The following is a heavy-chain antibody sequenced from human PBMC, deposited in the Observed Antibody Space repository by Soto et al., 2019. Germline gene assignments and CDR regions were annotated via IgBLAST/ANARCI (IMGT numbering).Heavy chain of an antibody. J-gene: IGHJ4*02. CDR2: TYYRSRWFN. V-gene: IGHV6-1*01. D-gene: IGHD3-10*01. CDR1: GDSVSTNSAT. Sequence: PSQTLSLTCAISGDSVSTNSATWDWIRQSPSRGLEWLGRTYYRSRWFNDYAVSVKGRITINPDTSNNQFSLQLNSVTPDDTAVYYCARDQNGSGNYYTRYFDYWGQGTLVTVSS. CDR3: ARDQNGSGNYYTRYFDY.